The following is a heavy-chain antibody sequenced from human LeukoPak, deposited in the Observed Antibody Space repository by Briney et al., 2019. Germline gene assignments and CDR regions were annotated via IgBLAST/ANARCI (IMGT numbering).Heavy chain of an antibody. J-gene: IGHJ4*02. CDR2: IYYSGST. CDR3: ARHGTTVVTRFDY. D-gene: IGHD4-23*01. Sequence: PSETLSPTCTVSGGSISSSSYYWGWIRQPPGKGLEWIGSIYYSGSTYYNPSLKSRVTISVDTSKNQFSLKLSSVTAADTAVYYCARHGTTVVTRFDYWGQGTLVTVSS. CDR1: GGSISSSSYY. V-gene: IGHV4-39*01.